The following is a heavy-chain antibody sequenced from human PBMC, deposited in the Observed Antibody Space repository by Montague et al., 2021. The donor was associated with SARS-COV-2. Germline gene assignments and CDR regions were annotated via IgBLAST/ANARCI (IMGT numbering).Heavy chain of an antibody. V-gene: IGHV4-34*01. J-gene: IGHJ6*02. CDR1: GVSFSGYY. Sequence: SETLSLTCAVYGVSFSGYYLNWIRQPPGKGLEWIGEINHSGSTNYNPSLKSRVTIAVDTSKNQVSLKLTSVTAADTAVFYCARSTVTNSPFGFSNKLRSRYNGMDVWGQGTTVTVSS. CDR2: INHSGST. CDR3: ARSTVTNSPFGFSNKLRSRYNGMDV. D-gene: IGHD4-17*01.